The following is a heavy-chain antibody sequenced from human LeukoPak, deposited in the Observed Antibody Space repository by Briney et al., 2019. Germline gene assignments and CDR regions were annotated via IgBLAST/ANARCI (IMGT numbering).Heavy chain of an antibody. J-gene: IGHJ4*02. CDR3: ARVDGSGSYYI. D-gene: IGHD3-10*01. Sequence: ASVKVSCKASGYTFTGYYMHWVRQAPGQGLEWMGWINPNSGGTNYAQKFQGRVTMTRDTSTSTAYMELRSLRSDDTAVYYCARVDGSGSYYIWGQGTLVTVSS. CDR2: INPNSGGT. CDR1: GYTFTGYY. V-gene: IGHV1-2*02.